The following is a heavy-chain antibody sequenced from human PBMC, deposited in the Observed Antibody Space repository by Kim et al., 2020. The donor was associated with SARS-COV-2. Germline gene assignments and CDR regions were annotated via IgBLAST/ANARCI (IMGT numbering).Heavy chain of an antibody. D-gene: IGHD3-10*01. J-gene: IGHJ2*01. CDR3: ASEQELEYYWYFDL. V-gene: IGHV4-39*07. Sequence: YNPSLKSRVSISVDTSKNQFSLKLRSVTAADTAVYYCASEQELEYYWYFDLWGRGTLVTVSS.